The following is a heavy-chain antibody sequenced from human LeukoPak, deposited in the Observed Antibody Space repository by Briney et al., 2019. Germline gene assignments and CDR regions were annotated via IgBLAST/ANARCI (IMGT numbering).Heavy chain of an antibody. Sequence: PGESLRISCKGSGYRFTSYWISWERQMPGKGLEWMGRIDPSDSYTNYSPSFQGHVTISADKSISTAYLQWSSLKASDTAMYYCARRALPPAYCGGDCFDAFDIWGQGTMVTVSS. CDR3: ARRALPPAYCGGDCFDAFDI. D-gene: IGHD2-21*02. CDR1: GYRFTSYW. J-gene: IGHJ3*02. V-gene: IGHV5-10-1*01. CDR2: IDPSDSYT.